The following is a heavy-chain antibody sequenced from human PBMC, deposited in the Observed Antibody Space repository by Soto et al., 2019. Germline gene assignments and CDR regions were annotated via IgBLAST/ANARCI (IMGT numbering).Heavy chain of an antibody. CDR1: GGSIRGGDYY. D-gene: IGHD3-10*01. V-gene: IGHV4-31*03. J-gene: IGHJ4*02. CDR3: ARLSSLYYNSDYGGYYFDY. CDR2: IFYSGNS. Sequence: QGQLQESGPGLVKPSQTLSLTCTVSGGSIRGGDYYWSWIRQHPGKGLEWIGYIFYSGNSFYNPSLKSGVTISVDTSKNQFSLQLSSVTAADTAIYYCARLSSLYYNSDYGGYYFDYWGQGTRVSVSS.